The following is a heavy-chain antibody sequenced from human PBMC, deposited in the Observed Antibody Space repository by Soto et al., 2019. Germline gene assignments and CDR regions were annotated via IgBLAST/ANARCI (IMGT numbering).Heavy chain of an antibody. CDR1: GYSFTTYG. CDR3: AREGPAPYYYYGMDV. J-gene: IGHJ6*02. Sequence: QVQLVQSRGEVKKPGASVKVSCKTSGYSFTTYGITWVRQAPGQGLEWMGWISAYNGNTNYAQKLQGRVTMTTDTSTSTAYMGLRSLRSDDTAVYYCAREGPAPYYYYGMDVWGQGSTVTVSS. CDR2: ISAYNGNT. V-gene: IGHV1-18*01.